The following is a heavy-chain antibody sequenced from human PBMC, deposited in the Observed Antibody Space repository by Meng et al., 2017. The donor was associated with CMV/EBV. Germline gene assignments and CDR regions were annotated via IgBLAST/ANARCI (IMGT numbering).Heavy chain of an antibody. CDR2: INHSGTT. D-gene: IGHD6-6*01. CDR3: ARSGRSSSSGRSFLDY. J-gene: IGHJ4*02. V-gene: IGHV4-34*01. Sequence: SETLSLTCAVYSGSLSGYFWSWIRQPPGKGLEWIGEINHSGTTSYNPSLKSRVTISVDTSKNQFSLKLSSVTAADTAVYYCARSGRSSSSGRSFLDYWGQGTLVTVSS. CDR1: SGSLSGYF.